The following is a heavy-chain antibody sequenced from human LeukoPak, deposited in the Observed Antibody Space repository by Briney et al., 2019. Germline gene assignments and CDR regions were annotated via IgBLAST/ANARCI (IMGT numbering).Heavy chain of an antibody. V-gene: IGHV3-21*01. CDR1: GFTFSSYS. Sequence: PGGSLRLSCAASGFTFSSYSMNWVRQAPGKGLEWVSSISSSSSYIYYADSVKGRFTISRDNAKNSLYLQMNSLRAEDTAVYCCARDGLPDYDFWSGYYTGVRYFDYWGQGTLVTVSS. CDR3: ARDGLPDYDFWSGYYTGVRYFDY. CDR2: ISSSSSYI. J-gene: IGHJ4*02. D-gene: IGHD3-3*01.